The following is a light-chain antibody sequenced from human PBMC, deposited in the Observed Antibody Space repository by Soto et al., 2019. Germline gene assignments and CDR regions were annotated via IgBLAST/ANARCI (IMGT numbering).Light chain of an antibody. CDR3: QQRTEWPPT. CDR1: QSVSTY. J-gene: IGKJ1*01. CDR2: DAS. Sequence: EIVLTQSPATLALSPGERATLFCRASQSVSTYLAWYQQKPGQAPRLLIYDASSRATDIPARFSGSGSGTDFTLAISTLETEDFAVYYCQQRTEWPPTFGQGTKVEIK. V-gene: IGKV3-11*01.